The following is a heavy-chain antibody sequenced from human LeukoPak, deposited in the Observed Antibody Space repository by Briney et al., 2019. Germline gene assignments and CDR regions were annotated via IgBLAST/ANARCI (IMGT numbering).Heavy chain of an antibody. CDR2: INWNGGNT. CDR1: GFTFDGYG. J-gene: IGHJ4*02. Sequence: PGGSLRLSCAASGFTFDGYGMSWVRQAPGKGLEWVSGINWNGGNTGYADSVKGRFTISRDNAKNSLYLEMNSLRAEDTAVYHCARGTLYYGSENYDYWGQGTLVTVSS. CDR3: ARGTLYYGSENYDY. D-gene: IGHD3-10*01. V-gene: IGHV3-20*01.